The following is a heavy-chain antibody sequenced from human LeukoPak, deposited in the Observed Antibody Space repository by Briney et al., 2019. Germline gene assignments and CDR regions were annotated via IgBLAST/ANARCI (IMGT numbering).Heavy chain of an antibody. CDR1: GFTFTDYG. D-gene: IGHD6-13*01. V-gene: IGHV3-30*02. J-gene: IGHJ5*02. CDR3: AKEFSVRVYGKNNWLDP. Sequence: PGGSLRLSCAASGFTFTDYGMHWVRQAPGKGLEWVAFIRYDGSDKYYADSVKGRFTISRDTSKNTLYLQMYSLKSEDTAVYYCAKEFSVRVYGKNNWLDPWGQGTLVTVSS. CDR2: IRYDGSDK.